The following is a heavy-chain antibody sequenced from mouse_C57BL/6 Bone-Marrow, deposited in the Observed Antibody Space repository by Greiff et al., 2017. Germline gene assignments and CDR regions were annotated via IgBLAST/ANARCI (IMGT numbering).Heavy chain of an antibody. V-gene: IGHV3-8*01. CDR1: GYSITSDY. J-gene: IGHJ1*03. CDR2: ISYSGST. CDR3: ARYYGSSYWYFDV. D-gene: IGHD1-1*01. Sequence: EVKLMESGPGLAKPSQTLSLTCSVTGYSITSDYWNWLRKFPGNKLEYMGYISYSGSTYYNPSLKSRISITRDTYKNQYYLQLNSVTTEDTATYYCARYYGSSYWYFDVWGTGTTVTVSS.